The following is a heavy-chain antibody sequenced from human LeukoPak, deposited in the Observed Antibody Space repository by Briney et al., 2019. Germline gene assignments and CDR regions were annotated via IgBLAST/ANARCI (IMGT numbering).Heavy chain of an antibody. D-gene: IGHD6-13*01. CDR1: GFTFDNYA. CDR3: AKDSSIIAAAGYFDY. Sequence: PGGSLRLSCAASGFTFDNYAMHWVRQAPGKGLEWVSAISGSGGSTYYADSVKGRFTISRDNSKNTMYLQMNSLRAEDTAVYYCAKDSSIIAAAGYFDYWGQGTLVTVSS. V-gene: IGHV3-23*01. CDR2: ISGSGGST. J-gene: IGHJ4*02.